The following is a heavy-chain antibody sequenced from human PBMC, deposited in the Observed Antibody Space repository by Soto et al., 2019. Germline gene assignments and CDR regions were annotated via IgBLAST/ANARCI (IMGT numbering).Heavy chain of an antibody. D-gene: IGHD5-18*01. CDR2: IIPIFGTA. J-gene: IGHJ5*02. CDR3: VKSGYSYTNWFDP. Sequence: ASVKVSCKASGGTFSSYAISWVRQAPGQGLEWMGGIIPIFGTANYAQKFQGRVTITADESTSTAYMELSSLRSEDTAVYYCVKSGYSYTNWFDPWGQGTPVTVAS. V-gene: IGHV1-69*13. CDR1: GGTFSSYA.